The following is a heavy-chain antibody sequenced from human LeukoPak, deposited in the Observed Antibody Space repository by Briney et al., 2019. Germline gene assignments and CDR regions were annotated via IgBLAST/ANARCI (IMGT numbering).Heavy chain of an antibody. CDR1: GFTFTTYW. CDR3: ARVGTAEGTLEDY. V-gene: IGHV3-7*01. J-gene: IGHJ4*02. Sequence: GGSLRLSCVASGFTFTTYWMSWVRQPPGKGLEWAANIKNDGSEKYYVDSVKGRFTISRANAKNSVYLQMNSLRADGTAVYYCARVGTAEGTLEDYWGQGTLVTVSS. CDR2: IKNDGSEK. D-gene: IGHD6-13*01.